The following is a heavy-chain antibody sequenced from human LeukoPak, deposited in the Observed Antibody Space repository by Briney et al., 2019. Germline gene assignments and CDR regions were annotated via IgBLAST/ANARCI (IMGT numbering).Heavy chain of an antibody. CDR2: IYYSGST. D-gene: IGHD3-22*01. CDR1: GGSIGGYY. J-gene: IGHJ4*02. V-gene: IGHV4-59*01. CDR3: ARRYYYDSSGTFDY. Sequence: PSETLSLTCTVSGGSIGGYYWSWIRQPPGKGLEWIGYIYYSGSTNYNPSLKNRVTISVDTSKNQFSLKLSSVTAADTAVYYCARRYYYDSSGTFDYWGQGTLVTVSS.